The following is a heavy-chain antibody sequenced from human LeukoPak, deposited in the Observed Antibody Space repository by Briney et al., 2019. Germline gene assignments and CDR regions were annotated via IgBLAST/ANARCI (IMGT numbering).Heavy chain of an antibody. V-gene: IGHV3-7*03. Sequence: GGSLRLSCAASGFTFSNYWMNWVRQAPGKGLEWVANIKQDGSEKYYVDSVKGRFIISRDNAKNSLYLQMNSLRAEDTAVYYCAKVGDYIGDYYYYMDVWGKGTTVTVSS. CDR1: GFTFSNYW. CDR3: AKVGDYIGDYYYYMDV. CDR2: IKQDGSEK. D-gene: IGHD4-17*01. J-gene: IGHJ6*03.